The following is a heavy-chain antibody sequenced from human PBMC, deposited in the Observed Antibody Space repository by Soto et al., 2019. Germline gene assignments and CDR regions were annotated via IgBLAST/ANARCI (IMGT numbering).Heavy chain of an antibody. CDR2: ISSSSSTI. V-gene: IGHV3-48*02. Sequence: EVQLVESGGGLVQPGGSLRLSCAASGFTFSSYSMNWVRQASGKGLEWVSYISSSSSTIYYADSVKGRFTISRDNAKNSLYLQMNSLRDEDTAVYYCAREEMLAAGTAMIRWFDPWGQGTLVTVSS. D-gene: IGHD6-13*01. J-gene: IGHJ5*02. CDR3: AREEMLAAGTAMIRWFDP. CDR1: GFTFSSYS.